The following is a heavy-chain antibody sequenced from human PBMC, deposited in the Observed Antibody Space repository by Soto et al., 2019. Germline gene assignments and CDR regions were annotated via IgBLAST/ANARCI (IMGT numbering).Heavy chain of an antibody. CDR1: GFTFSSYS. D-gene: IGHD3-22*01. V-gene: IGHV3-23*04. CDR3: AKVVIRYWYFDL. J-gene: IGHJ2*01. CDR2: ISSSGVST. Sequence: EVQLVESGGGLVQPGGSLRLSCAASGFTFSSYSMNWVRQAPGKGLEWVSYISSSGVSTYYADSVKGRFTISRDNSKNTLYLQMNSLRAEDTAVYYCAKVVIRYWYFDLWGRGTLVTVSS.